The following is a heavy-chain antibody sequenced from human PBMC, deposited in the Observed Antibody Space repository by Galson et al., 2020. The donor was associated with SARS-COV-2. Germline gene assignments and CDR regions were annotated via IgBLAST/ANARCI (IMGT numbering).Heavy chain of an antibody. V-gene: IGHV3-30*01. CDR2: ISYDGSNK. D-gene: IGHD3-22*01. CDR1: GFTFSSYA. Sequence: GESLKISCAASGFTFSSYAMHWVRQAPGKGLEWVAVISYDGSNKYYADSVKGRFTIPRDNSKNTLYLQMNSLRAEDTAVYYCAREGLNYYESSGYYSADAFDIWCQGTMVTVSS. CDR3: AREGLNYYESSGYYSADAFDI. J-gene: IGHJ3*02.